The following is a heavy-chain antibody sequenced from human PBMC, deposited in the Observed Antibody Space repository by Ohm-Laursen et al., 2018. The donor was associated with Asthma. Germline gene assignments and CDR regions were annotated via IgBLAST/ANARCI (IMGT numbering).Heavy chain of an antibody. CDR2: ISTASSFI. CDR3: ARIGPEWELPGREYSLHH. D-gene: IGHD1-26*01. CDR1: GYTFSRYS. J-gene: IGHJ1*01. Sequence: GSLRLSCTAPGYTFSRYSIHWVRQIPGKGLKWVASISTASSFIYYADSVRGRFTTSRDNAKNSVYLQMNSLRAEDTALYYCARIGPEWELPGREYSLHHWGQGTQVTVSS. V-gene: IGHV3-21*01.